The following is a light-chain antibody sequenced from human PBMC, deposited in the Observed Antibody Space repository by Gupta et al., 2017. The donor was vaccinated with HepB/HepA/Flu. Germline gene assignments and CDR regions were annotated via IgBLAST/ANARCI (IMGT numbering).Light chain of an antibody. J-gene: IGLJ2*01. V-gene: IGLV3-1*01. Sequence: SSELTQPPSVSVSPGQPASITCSGHKLGEKYACWYQQRPGQSPVVLIYQDSKRPSGIPERFSGSNSGNTATLTISGTQAMDEADYYCQAWDSSIVVFGGGTKLTVL. CDR3: QAWDSSIVV. CDR2: QDS. CDR1: KLGEKY.